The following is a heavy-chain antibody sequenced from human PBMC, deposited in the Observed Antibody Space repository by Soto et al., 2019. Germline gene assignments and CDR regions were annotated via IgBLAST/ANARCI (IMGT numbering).Heavy chain of an antibody. Sequence: EVQLVESGGGLVQPGGSLRLSCAASRFTFSKYWMSWVRQAPGKGPEWVANISPAGSEKFYVGSVKGRFTISRDNAENSLFLQMNSLRAEDTAVYYCARDQGDLDYWGQGAPVTVSS. J-gene: IGHJ4*02. V-gene: IGHV3-7*01. CDR1: RFTFSKYW. D-gene: IGHD2-21*01. CDR2: ISPAGSEK. CDR3: ARDQGDLDY.